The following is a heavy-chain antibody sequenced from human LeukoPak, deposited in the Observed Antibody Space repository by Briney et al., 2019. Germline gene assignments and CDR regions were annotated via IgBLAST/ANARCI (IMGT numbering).Heavy chain of an antibody. V-gene: IGHV3-30-3*01. D-gene: IGHD6-13*01. CDR3: ARDTDVAAAVYSFAF. J-gene: IGHJ4*02. CDR1: GFTFSSYA. CDR2: ISYDGSNK. Sequence: GRSLRLSCAASGFTFSSYAMHWVRQAPCKGLEWVAVISYDGSNKYYADSVKGRFTISRDNSKNTLYLQMNSLRADDTAVYYCARDTDVAAAVYSFAFWGQGTLVTVSS.